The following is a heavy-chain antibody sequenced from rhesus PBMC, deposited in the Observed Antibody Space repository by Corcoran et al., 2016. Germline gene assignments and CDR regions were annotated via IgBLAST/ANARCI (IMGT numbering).Heavy chain of an antibody. CDR2: IKSKAEGGTA. Sequence: EVQLVESGGGLVQPGGSLRLSCAASGFTFSNSWMSWVRQVPGKGVEWVARIKSKAEGGTADYAASVKGRFTFSRDDSKNTLYLQMNSLKTEDTAVYYCTTEYNWNDYWYFDLWGPGSPITISS. CDR1: GFTFSNSW. D-gene: IGHD1-7*02. V-gene: IGHV3-30*01. J-gene: IGHJ2*01. CDR3: TTEYNWNDYWYFDL.